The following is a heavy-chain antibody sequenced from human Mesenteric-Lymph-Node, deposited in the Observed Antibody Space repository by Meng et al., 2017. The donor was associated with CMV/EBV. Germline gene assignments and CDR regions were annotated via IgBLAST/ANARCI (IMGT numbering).Heavy chain of an antibody. Sequence: SETLSLTCTVSGGPISSSSYYWGWIRQPPGKGLEWIGSIYYSGSTYYNPSLKSRVTISVDTSKNQFSLKLTSVTAADTAVYYCARGPGSGHYFDYWGQGTPVTVSS. CDR1: GGPISSSSYY. J-gene: IGHJ4*02. D-gene: IGHD1-14*01. CDR2: IYYSGST. V-gene: IGHV4-39*07. CDR3: ARGPGSGHYFDY.